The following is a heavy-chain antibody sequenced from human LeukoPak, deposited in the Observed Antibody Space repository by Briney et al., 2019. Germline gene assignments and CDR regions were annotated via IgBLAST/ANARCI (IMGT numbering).Heavy chain of an antibody. J-gene: IGHJ6*02. V-gene: IGHV1-18*01. D-gene: IGHD2-2*01. CDR3: ARVRGYCSGTSCYGGSDYYYAMDV. CDR1: GYTFSKYG. CDR2: ISAYDGNT. Sequence: GASVKVSCKASGYTFSKYGIIWVRQAPGQGLEWMGWISAYDGNTNFAQKLQDRVTMTTDTSTSTAYMELRSLRSDDTAVYYCARVRGYCSGTSCYGGSDYYYAMDVWGQGTTVTVSS.